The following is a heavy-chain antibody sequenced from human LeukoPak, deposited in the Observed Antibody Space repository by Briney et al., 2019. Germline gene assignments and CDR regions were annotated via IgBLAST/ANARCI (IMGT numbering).Heavy chain of an antibody. V-gene: IGHV3-43*02. CDR3: AKCGSSGWYPICFFDY. CDR2: ISGDGGST. J-gene: IGHJ4*02. CDR1: RFTFSEYA. Sequence: GGSLRLSCAASRFTFSEYAIHSVRQAPGKGLEWVSLISGDGGSTYYADSVKGRFTISRDNSKNSLYLQMNSLRTEDTALYYCAKCGSSGWYPICFFDYWGQGTLVTVSS. D-gene: IGHD6-19*01.